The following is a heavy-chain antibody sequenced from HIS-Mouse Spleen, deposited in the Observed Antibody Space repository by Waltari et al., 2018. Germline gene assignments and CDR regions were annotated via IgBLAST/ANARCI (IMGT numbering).Heavy chain of an antibody. D-gene: IGHD6-13*01. V-gene: IGHV1-2*02. CDR2: INPNRGST. J-gene: IGHJ4*02. Sequence: QVQLVQSGAEVKKPGASVKVSCKASGYTFTGYYMHWVRQAPGQGLERMVWINPNRGSTNYAQKFQGRVTMARDTSISTAYMELSRLRSDDTAVYYCARDSGSSWSYFDYWGQGTLVTVSS. CDR1: GYTFTGYY. CDR3: ARDSGSSWSYFDY.